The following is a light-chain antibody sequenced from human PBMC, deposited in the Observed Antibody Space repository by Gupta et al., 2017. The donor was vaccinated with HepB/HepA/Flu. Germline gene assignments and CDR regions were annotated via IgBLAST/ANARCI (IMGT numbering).Light chain of an antibody. CDR2: AAS. CDR1: QSIRNNF. CDR3: QQYGFTPLT. J-gene: IGKJ4*01. Sequence: EVVLAQSPGTLSLPPGERATLSCRASQSIRNNFLSWYQQKPGQAPRLLIHAASSRAAGIPERFSGSGSGTDFSLTISSLEPEDFAIYYCQQYGFTPLTFGGGTKVEIK. V-gene: IGKV3-20*01.